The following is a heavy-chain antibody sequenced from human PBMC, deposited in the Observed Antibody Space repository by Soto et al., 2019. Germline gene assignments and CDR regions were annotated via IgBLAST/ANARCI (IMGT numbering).Heavy chain of an antibody. D-gene: IGHD4-17*01. J-gene: IGHJ5*02. CDR3: ARVVAYGGTRWFDP. CDR1: GGSISSGDYY. CDR2: IYYSGST. Sequence: SETLSLTCTVSGGSISSGDYYWSWIRQPPGKGLEWIGYIYYSGSTYYNPSLKSRVTISVDTSKNQFSLKLSSVTAADTAAYYCARVVAYGGTRWFDPWGQGTLVTVSS. V-gene: IGHV4-30-4*08.